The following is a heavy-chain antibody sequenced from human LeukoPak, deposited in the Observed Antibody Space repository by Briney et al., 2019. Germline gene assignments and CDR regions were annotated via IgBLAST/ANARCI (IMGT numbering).Heavy chain of an antibody. CDR1: GGSFSGYY. J-gene: IGHJ6*03. CDR3: ARGPYDFWSGYYMDV. CDR2: INHSGST. Sequence: SETLSLTCAVYGGSFSGYYWSWIRQPPGKGLEWTGEINHSGSTNYNPSLKSRVTISVDTSKNQFSLKLSSVTAADTAVYYCARGPYDFWSGYYMDVWGKGTTVTVSS. D-gene: IGHD3-3*01. V-gene: IGHV4-34*01.